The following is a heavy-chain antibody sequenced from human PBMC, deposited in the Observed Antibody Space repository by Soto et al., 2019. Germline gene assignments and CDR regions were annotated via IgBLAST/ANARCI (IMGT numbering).Heavy chain of an antibody. J-gene: IGHJ6*02. CDR3: ARHPNIVVVPAAIRSRPYYYYGMDV. CDR2: IDPSDSYT. V-gene: IGHV5-10-1*01. Sequence: LGESLKISCKGSGYSFTSYWISWVRQMPGKGLEWMGRIDPSDSYTNYSPSFQGHVTISADKSISTAYLQWSSLKASDTAMYYCARHPNIVVVPAAIRSRPYYYYGMDVWGQGTTVTVSS. D-gene: IGHD2-2*02. CDR1: GYSFTSYW.